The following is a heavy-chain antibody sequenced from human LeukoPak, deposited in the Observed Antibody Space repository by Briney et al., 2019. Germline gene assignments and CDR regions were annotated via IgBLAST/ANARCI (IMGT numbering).Heavy chain of an antibody. CDR3: ARCNMVRGVISYYYYYMDV. D-gene: IGHD3-10*01. CDR2: IIPIFGTA. J-gene: IGHJ6*03. Sequence: GASVKVSCKASGGTFSSYAISWVRQAPGQGLEWMGGIIPIFGTANYAQKFQGGVTITADKSTSTAYMELSSLRSEDTAVYYCARCNMVRGVISYYYYYMDVWGKGTTVTVSS. V-gene: IGHV1-69*06. CDR1: GGTFSSYA.